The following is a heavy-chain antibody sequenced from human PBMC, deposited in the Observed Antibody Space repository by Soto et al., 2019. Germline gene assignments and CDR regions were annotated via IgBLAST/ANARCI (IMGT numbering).Heavy chain of an antibody. J-gene: IGHJ4*02. CDR3: ARRMEPTTDFDY. Sequence: GESLKISGKVSGYSFASYWIACVRQMPGKGLEWMGIIYPGDSDTRYSPSFQGQVTISADKSISTAYLQWSSLKASDTAMYYCARRMEPTTDFDYWGQGTLVTVSS. V-gene: IGHV5-51*01. D-gene: IGHD1-26*01. CDR2: IYPGDSDT. CDR1: GYSFASYW.